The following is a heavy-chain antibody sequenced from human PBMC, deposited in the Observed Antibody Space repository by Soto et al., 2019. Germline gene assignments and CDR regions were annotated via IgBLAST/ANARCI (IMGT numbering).Heavy chain of an antibody. Sequence: SETLSLTCTVSGGSISSNYWTWIRQPPGKGLEWIGYVYNSGSTNYNPSLKSGVTISVDTSKNQFSLKLSSVTAADTAVYYCARRAAGTAIDYWGQGTLVTVS. CDR2: VYNSGST. J-gene: IGHJ4*02. D-gene: IGHD6-13*01. V-gene: IGHV4-59*01. CDR1: GGSISSNY. CDR3: ARRAAGTAIDY.